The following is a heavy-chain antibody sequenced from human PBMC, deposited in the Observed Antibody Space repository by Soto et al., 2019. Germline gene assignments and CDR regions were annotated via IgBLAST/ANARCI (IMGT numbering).Heavy chain of an antibody. CDR1: GFAFSSYG. CDR3: ARDCAGYSSGWYQRGGFDY. V-gene: IGHV3-33*01. Sequence: QVQLVESGGGVVQPGRSLRLSCAASGFAFSSYGMHWVRQAPGKGLEWVAVIWYDGSNKYYADSVKGRFTISRDNSKNTRDLQMNSLRAGDTAVYYCARDCAGYSSGWYQRGGFDYWGQGTLVTVSS. D-gene: IGHD6-19*01. J-gene: IGHJ4*02. CDR2: IWYDGSNK.